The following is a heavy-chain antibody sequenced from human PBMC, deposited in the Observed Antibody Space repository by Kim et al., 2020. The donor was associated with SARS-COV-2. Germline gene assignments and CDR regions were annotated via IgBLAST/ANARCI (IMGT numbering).Heavy chain of an antibody. CDR3: VRNSGWYDS. CDR2: SMNSGVSI. Sequence: GGSLRLSCIASGFNFISNDMTWVRQVPGKGPEWVATSMNSGVSIFHADSVRGRFTMSRDNSKYAVYLQMNSLRVEDTAIYYCVRNSGWYDSWSQGLLVTVSS. V-gene: IGHV3-23*01. D-gene: IGHD1-26*01. J-gene: IGHJ5*01. CDR1: GFNFISND.